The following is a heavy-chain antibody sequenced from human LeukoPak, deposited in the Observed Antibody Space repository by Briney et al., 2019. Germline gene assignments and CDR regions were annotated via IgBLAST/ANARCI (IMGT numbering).Heavy chain of an antibody. CDR2: ISSSSSYI. V-gene: IGHV3-21*01. J-gene: IGHJ4*02. D-gene: IGHD1-26*01. Sequence: GGSLRLSCADSGFTFSSHWMHWVRHAPGKGLVWVSSISSSSSYIYYADSVKGRFTISRDNAKNSLYLQMNSLRAEDTAVYYCARDLSGPFTEKTVDYWGQGTLVTVSS. CDR3: ARDLSGPFTEKTVDY. CDR1: GFTFSSHW.